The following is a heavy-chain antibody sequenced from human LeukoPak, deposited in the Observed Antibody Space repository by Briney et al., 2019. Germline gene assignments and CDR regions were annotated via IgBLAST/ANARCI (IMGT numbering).Heavy chain of an antibody. Sequence: GGSLRLSCAASGVTVSSTYISWVPQAPGRGLEWVSLSYSGGSTYYADSVKGRFNISRNNSKTTPHLQMNSLRAEDTAVYYCARAISLHFDYWGDGSPVT. V-gene: IGHV3-66*01. CDR1: GVTVSSTY. CDR3: ARAISLHFDY. CDR2: SYSGGST. J-gene: IGHJ4*01.